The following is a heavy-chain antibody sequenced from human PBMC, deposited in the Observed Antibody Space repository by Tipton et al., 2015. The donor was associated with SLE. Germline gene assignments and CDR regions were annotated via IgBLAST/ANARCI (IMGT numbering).Heavy chain of an antibody. Sequence: TLSLTCAVYGGSFGDYYWSWIRQTPGKGLEWLGEINHSGGTNYNPSLKSRVTLSVVTSMNQISLKLTSVTAADTGVYYCARHDGQWDAFDIWGQGTMVTVPS. CDR1: GGSFGDYY. J-gene: IGHJ3*02. CDR3: ARHDGQWDAFDI. CDR2: INHSGGT. V-gene: IGHV4-34*01. D-gene: IGHD6-19*01.